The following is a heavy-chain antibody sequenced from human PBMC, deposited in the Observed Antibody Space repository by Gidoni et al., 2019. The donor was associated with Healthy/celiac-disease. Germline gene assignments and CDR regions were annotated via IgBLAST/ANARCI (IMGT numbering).Heavy chain of an antibody. CDR3: AVEAAAGIGVGY. J-gene: IGHJ4*02. Sequence: QVQLVPSGAEVKKPVASVKVSCKASGGTFSSYAISWVRQAPGHGLEWMGGIILSFGTANYAQKSQGRVTITEYESTSTAYMELSSLKSEDTAVYYCAVEAAAGIGVGYWGQGPLVTVA. CDR1: GGTFSSYA. CDR2: IILSFGTA. V-gene: IGHV1-69*01. D-gene: IGHD6-13*01.